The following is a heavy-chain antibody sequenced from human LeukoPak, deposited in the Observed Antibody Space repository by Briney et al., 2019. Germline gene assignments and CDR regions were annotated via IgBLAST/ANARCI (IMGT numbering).Heavy chain of an antibody. CDR1: GYSFTSYW. D-gene: IGHD2-21*02. J-gene: IGHJ4*02. Sequence: GESLKISCKGSGYSFTSYWIGWVRQMPGKGLEWMGIIYPGDSDTRYSPSFQGQVTISADKSIRTAYLQWSSLKASDTAMYYCARRLAYCGGDCYAPFDYWGQGTLVTVSS. V-gene: IGHV5-51*01. CDR2: IYPGDSDT. CDR3: ARRLAYCGGDCYAPFDY.